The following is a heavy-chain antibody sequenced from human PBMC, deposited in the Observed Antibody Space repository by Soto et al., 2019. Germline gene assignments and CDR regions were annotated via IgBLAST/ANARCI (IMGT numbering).Heavy chain of an antibody. V-gene: IGHV2-5*02. CDR1: GFSLITSGVG. CDR3: AHTMAPRIFDS. CDR2: IYWDDDT. J-gene: IGHJ4*02. Sequence: QITLKEAGLTLVKPTQTLTLTCSFSGFSLITSGVGVGWIRQPPGKALEWLALIYWDDDTGYSTSLRNRLTITKDTSRNQVVLTMTNMDPADTATYYCAHTMAPRIFDSWGQGTLVTVSS.